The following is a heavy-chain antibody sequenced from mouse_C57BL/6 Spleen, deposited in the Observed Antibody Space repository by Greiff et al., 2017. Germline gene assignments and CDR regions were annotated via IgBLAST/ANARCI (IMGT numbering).Heavy chain of an antibody. CDR2: IDPENGDT. CDR3: TRYYGSY. D-gene: IGHD2-2*01. J-gene: IGHJ3*01. Sequence: VQLQQSGAELVRPGASVKLSCTASGFNIKDDYMHWVKQRPEQGLEWIGWIDPENGDTEYASQFQGKATITADTSSNTAYLQLSSLTSEDTAVYYCTRYYGSYWGQGTLVTVSA. CDR1: GFNIKDDY. V-gene: IGHV14-4*01.